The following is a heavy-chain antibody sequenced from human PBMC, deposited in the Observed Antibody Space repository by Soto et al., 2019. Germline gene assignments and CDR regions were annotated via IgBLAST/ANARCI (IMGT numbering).Heavy chain of an antibody. CDR1: GVIFSNYA. Sequence: LRVYSAAPGVIFSNYAMSWVRQARGKGLEWVSAISGSGADTYYTESVKGRFTISRDNFKNTLYLQMNSLRAEDTAVYYCAKDTGRGGGSVFDYWGQGTLVTVSS. J-gene: IGHJ4*02. V-gene: IGHV3-23*01. CDR3: AKDTGRGGGSVFDY. CDR2: ISGSGADT. D-gene: IGHD2-15*01.